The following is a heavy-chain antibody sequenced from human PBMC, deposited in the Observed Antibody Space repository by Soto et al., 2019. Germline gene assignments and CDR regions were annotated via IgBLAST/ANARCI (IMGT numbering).Heavy chain of an antibody. Sequence: TPSLPFPFSCCSISSGGFYWSWIPQHPGEGLGCIGYIYYSGSTYYNPSLKSRVTISVDTSKNQFSLKLSSVTAADTAVYYCARAYGSGSYYSYYYCYYYMDVWGKGTTVTVSS. CDR3: ARAYGSGSYYSYYYCYYYMDV. J-gene: IGHJ6*03. CDR2: IYYSGST. V-gene: IGHV4-31*03. D-gene: IGHD3-10*01. CDR1: CCSISSGGFY.